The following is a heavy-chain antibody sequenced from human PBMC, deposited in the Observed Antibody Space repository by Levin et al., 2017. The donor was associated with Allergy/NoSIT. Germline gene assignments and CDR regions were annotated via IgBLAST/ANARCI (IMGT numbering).Heavy chain of an antibody. CDR2: MSGSGTTT. CDR1: GLTFSNSV. CDR3: AKSYYTSGSRIEY. V-gene: IGHV3-23*01. Sequence: GESLKISCAASGLTFSNSVMTWVRQTPGKGLEWVSVMSGSGTTTYYADSVKGRFTISRDNSKNMLYLQLNSLRAEDTAVYYCAKSYYTSGSRIEYWGQGTLVTVST. D-gene: IGHD3-10*01. J-gene: IGHJ4*02.